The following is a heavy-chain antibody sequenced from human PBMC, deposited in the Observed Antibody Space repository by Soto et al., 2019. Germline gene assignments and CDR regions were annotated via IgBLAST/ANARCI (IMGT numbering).Heavy chain of an antibody. V-gene: IGHV4-59*01. D-gene: IGHD4-17*01. J-gene: IGHJ3*02. CDR3: ARDPSDYGAFDI. Sequence: PSETLSLTCTVSGGSISSYYWSWIRQPPGKGLEWIGYIYYSGSTNYNPSLKSRVTISVDTSKNQFSLKLSSVTAADTAVYYCARDPSDYGAFDIWCQGTVVTVSS. CDR2: IYYSGST. CDR1: GGSISSYY.